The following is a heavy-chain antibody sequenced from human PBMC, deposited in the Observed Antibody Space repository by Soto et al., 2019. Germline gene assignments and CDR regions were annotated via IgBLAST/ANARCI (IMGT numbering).Heavy chain of an antibody. J-gene: IGHJ4*02. V-gene: IGHV3-23*01. CDR1: GFTFSSYA. Sequence: XESLRLACAASGFTFSSYAMSWVRQAPGKGLEWVSAISGSGGSTYYADSVKGRFTISRDNSKNTLYLQMNSLRAEDTAVYYCEKGLVGATDTFDYWGQGTLVTVSS. CDR2: ISGSGGST. D-gene: IGHD1-26*01. CDR3: EKGLVGATDTFDY.